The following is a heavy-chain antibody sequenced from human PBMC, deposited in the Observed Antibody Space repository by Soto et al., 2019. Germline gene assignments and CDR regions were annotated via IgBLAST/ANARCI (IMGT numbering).Heavy chain of an antibody. CDR1: GFTFSSYS. Sequence: PGGSLRLSCAASGFTFSSYSMNWVRQAPGKGQEWVSSISSSSSYIYYADSVKGRFTISRDNAKNSLYLQMNSLRAEDTAVYYCARDAGTAPNYYYYYGMDVWGQGTTVTVSS. CDR2: ISSSSSYI. CDR3: ARDAGTAPNYYYYYGMDV. J-gene: IGHJ6*02. V-gene: IGHV3-21*01. D-gene: IGHD1-1*01.